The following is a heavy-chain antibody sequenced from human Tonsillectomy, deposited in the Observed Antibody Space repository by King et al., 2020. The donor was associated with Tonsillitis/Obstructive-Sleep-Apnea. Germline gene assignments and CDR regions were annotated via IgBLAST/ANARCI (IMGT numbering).Heavy chain of an antibody. D-gene: IGHD3-3*01. CDR2: ISWNSGSI. CDR1: GFTFDDYA. J-gene: IGHJ6*03. Sequence: VQLVESGGGLVQPGRSLRLSCAASGFTFDDYAMHWVRQAPGKGLEWVSGISWNSGSIGYADSVKGQFTISRDNAKNSLCLQMNSLRAEDTALYYCAKDTGRFLTPYMDVWGKGTTVTVSS. V-gene: IGHV3-9*01. CDR3: AKDTGRFLTPYMDV.